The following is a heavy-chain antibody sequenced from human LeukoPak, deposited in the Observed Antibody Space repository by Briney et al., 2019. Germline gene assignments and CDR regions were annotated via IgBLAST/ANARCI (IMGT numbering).Heavy chain of an antibody. CDR2: ISGSGGST. Sequence: GGSLRLSCAASGFTFTGYAMNWVRQAPGKGLEWVSGISGSGGSTYYAGSVKGRFTISRDNSKNTLYLQMNSLRAEDTAVYYCAARPYDPITFGFDYWGQGTLVTVSS. CDR1: GFTFTGYA. D-gene: IGHD3-16*01. J-gene: IGHJ4*02. CDR3: AARPYDPITFGFDY. V-gene: IGHV3-23*01.